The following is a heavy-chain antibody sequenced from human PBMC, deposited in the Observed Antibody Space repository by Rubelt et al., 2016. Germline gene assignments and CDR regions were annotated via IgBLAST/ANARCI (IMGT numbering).Heavy chain of an antibody. CDR2: LSGSGGSI. D-gene: IGHD4-23*01. J-gene: IGHJ4*02. Sequence: SLRLSCAASGFTFSTYAMGWVRQAPGKGLAWVSALSGSGGSIYYADSVKGRFTISRDNSKNTLYLQMNSLRAEDTAVYYCAKDEMNTVALGADYWGQGTLVTVAS. CDR3: AKDEMNTVALGADY. V-gene: IGHV3-23*01. CDR1: GFTFSTYA.